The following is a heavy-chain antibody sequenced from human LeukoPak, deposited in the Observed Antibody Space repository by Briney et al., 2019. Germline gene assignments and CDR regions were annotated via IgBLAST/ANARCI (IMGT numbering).Heavy chain of an antibody. J-gene: IGHJ4*02. CDR1: GFTFSSYA. CDR3: AKDDDPYYYDSSGYGY. V-gene: IGHV3-23*01. Sequence: GGSLRLSCAASGFTFSSYAMSWVRQAPGKGLEWVSAISGSGGSTYYADSVKGRFTISRDNSKNTLYLQMNSLRAEDTAVYYCAKDDDPYYYDSSGYGYWGQGTLVTVSS. CDR2: ISGSGGST. D-gene: IGHD3-22*01.